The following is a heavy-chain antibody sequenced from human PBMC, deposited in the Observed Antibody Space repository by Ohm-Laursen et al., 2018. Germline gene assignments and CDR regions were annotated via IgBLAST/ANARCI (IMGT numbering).Heavy chain of an antibody. Sequence: SETLSLTCAVYGGSFSGYYWSWIRQPPGKGLEWIGEINHSGSTNYNPSLKSRVTISVDTSKNQFSLKLSSVAAADTAVYYCARDAYGMDVWGQGTTVTVSS. CDR2: INHSGST. CDR1: GGSFSGYY. J-gene: IGHJ6*02. V-gene: IGHV4-34*01. CDR3: ARDAYGMDV.